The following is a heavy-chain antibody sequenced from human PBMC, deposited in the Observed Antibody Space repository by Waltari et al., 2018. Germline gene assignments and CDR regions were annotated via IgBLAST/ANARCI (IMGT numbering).Heavy chain of an antibody. D-gene: IGHD1-1*01. CDR3: TKWNDWNDLDY. CDR2: IKSKTDGGTT. V-gene: IGHV3-15*01. CDR1: GFTFSNAW. J-gene: IGHJ4*02. Sequence: EVQLVESGGGLVKPGGSLRLSCAASGFTFSNAWMSWVRQAPGKGLEWVGRIKSKTDGGTTDYAAPVKGRFTISRDDSKNTLYLQMNSLKTEDTAVYYCTKWNDWNDLDYWGQGTLVTVSS.